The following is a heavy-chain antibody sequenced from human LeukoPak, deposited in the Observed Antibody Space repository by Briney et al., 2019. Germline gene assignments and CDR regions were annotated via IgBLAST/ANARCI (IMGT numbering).Heavy chain of an antibody. CDR1: DDSFTSYY. J-gene: IGHJ5*02. V-gene: IGHV4-59*08. D-gene: IGHD2-2*01. CDR2: IYYSGST. Sequence: SETLSLTCTVSDDSFTSYYWSWIRQPPGKGLEWIGYIYYSGSTNYNPSLKSRVTISVDTSRNQFSLKLTSVTAADTAVYYCASRSSTYAYNWFDPWGQGTLVTVSS. CDR3: ASRSSTYAYNWFDP.